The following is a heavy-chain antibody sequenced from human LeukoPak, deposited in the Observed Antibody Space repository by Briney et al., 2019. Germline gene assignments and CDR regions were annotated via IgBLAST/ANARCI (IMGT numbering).Heavy chain of an antibody. J-gene: IGHJ2*01. V-gene: IGHV3-49*04. CDR2: IRSKAYSGTT. D-gene: IGHD3-10*01. CDR1: GFIIGDYA. CDR3: TRDGGFTWYFDL. Sequence: GGSLRLSCTTSGFIIGDYAMTWVRQAPGKGLEWVGFIRSKAYSGTTEYAASVKGRFTISRDDSKSIAYLQMNSLKTEDTAVYYCTRDGGFTWYFDLWGRGTLVTVSS.